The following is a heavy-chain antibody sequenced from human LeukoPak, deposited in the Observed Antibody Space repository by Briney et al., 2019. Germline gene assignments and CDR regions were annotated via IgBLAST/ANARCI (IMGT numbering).Heavy chain of an antibody. CDR2: ISPNSGGT. CDR3: ARVESSSSGVDY. V-gene: IGHV1-2*02. CDR1: GYTFTGYY. J-gene: IGHJ4*02. D-gene: IGHD6-6*01. Sequence: ASVKAPCKASGYTFTGYYMHWVRQSPGQGLEWMGWISPNSGGTNYAKKFQGRVTMTRDTSISTAYMELSRLRSDDTAVYYCARVESSSSGVDYWGQGTLVTVSS.